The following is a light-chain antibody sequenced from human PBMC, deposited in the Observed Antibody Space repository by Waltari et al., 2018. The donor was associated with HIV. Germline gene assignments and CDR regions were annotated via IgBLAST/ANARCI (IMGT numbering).Light chain of an antibody. V-gene: IGLV3-21*02. Sequence: SYVLTQPPSVSVAPGQTASITCGGDNIRNKNVHWYQQKPGQAPVLVVYDDNDRPSGIPERFSGSNSGSTATLTSSRVEAGDEADFYCQVWDGSSAHVIFGGGTKLTVL. CDR3: QVWDGSSAHVI. CDR1: NIRNKN. CDR2: DDN. J-gene: IGLJ2*01.